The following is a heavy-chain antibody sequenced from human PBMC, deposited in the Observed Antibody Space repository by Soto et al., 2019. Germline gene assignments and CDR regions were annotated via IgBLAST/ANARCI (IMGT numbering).Heavy chain of an antibody. CDR3: ARRGFSSSSPFDY. Sequence: PGESLKISCKGSGYTFTSYWIAWVRQMPGKGLEWMGIIYPSDSDTRYSLSFQGQVTISVDNYISTAYLQWSSLKASDTAVYYCARRGFSSSSPFDYWGQGTLVTVSS. CDR1: GYTFTSYW. J-gene: IGHJ4*02. D-gene: IGHD6-6*01. CDR2: IYPSDSDT. V-gene: IGHV5-51*01.